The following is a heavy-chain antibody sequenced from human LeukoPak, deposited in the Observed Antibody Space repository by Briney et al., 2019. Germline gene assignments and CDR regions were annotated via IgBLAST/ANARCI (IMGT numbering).Heavy chain of an antibody. Sequence: SETLSLTCTVSGGSISNYYWSWIRQPPGKGLEWIGYIYYSGNTNYNPSLKSRVTISVDTSKNQFSLKLSSVTAADTAVYYCARDMGYYGPDAFDIWGQGTMVTVSS. D-gene: IGHD1-26*01. V-gene: IGHV4-59*01. J-gene: IGHJ3*02. CDR3: ARDMGYYGPDAFDI. CDR2: IYYSGNT. CDR1: GGSISNYY.